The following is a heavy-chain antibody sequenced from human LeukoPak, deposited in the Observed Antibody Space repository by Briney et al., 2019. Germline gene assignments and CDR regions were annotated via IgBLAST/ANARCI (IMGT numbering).Heavy chain of an antibody. J-gene: IGHJ4*02. Sequence: KTSETLSLTCTVSGGSISSYYWSWIRQPPGKGLEWIGYIYHSGSTNYNPSLKSRVTISVDTSKNQFSLKLSSVTAADTAVYYCARGGGYASPIGYWGQGALVTVSS. V-gene: IGHV4-59*01. CDR2: IYHSGST. D-gene: IGHD5-12*01. CDR1: GGSISSYY. CDR3: ARGGGYASPIGY.